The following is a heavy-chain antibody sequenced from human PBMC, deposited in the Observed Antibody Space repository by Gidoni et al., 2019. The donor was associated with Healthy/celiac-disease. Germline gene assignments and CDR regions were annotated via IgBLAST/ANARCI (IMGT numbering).Heavy chain of an antibody. J-gene: IGHJ6*02. CDR3: ASKGVLLWFREAQHGMDV. D-gene: IGHD3-10*01. Sequence: EVQLVESGGGLVQPGGSLRLSCAASGFTCSSYSMNWVRQAPGKGLEWVSYISSSSSTIYYADSVKGRFTISRDNAKNSLYLQMNSLRAEDTAVYYCASKGVLLWFREAQHGMDVWGQGTTVTVSS. CDR2: ISSSSSTI. CDR1: GFTCSSYS. V-gene: IGHV3-48*01.